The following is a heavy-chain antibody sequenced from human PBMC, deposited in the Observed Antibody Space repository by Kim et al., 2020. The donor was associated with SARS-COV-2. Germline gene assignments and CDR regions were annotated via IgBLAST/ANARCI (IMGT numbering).Heavy chain of an antibody. CDR3: AKDLTVVPAAPTFDY. J-gene: IGHJ4*02. V-gene: IGHV3-23*01. Sequence: VRGRFTISRDNSQNTLYLQMNSLRAEDTAVYYCAKDLTVVPAAPTFDYWGQGTLVTVSS. D-gene: IGHD2-2*01.